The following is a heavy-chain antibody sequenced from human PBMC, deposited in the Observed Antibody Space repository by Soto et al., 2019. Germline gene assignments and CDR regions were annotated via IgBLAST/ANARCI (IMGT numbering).Heavy chain of an antibody. V-gene: IGHV1-69*13. CDR1: GGTFSSYA. CDR3: ARRMVINAFDI. J-gene: IGHJ3*02. Sequence: GXSVKVSCKASGGTFSSYAISWVRQAPGQGLEWMGGIIPIFGTANYAQKFQGRVTVTADGSTSTAYMELSSLRSEDTAVYYCARRMVINAFDIWGQGTMVTVSS. CDR2: IIPIFGTA. D-gene: IGHD3-22*01.